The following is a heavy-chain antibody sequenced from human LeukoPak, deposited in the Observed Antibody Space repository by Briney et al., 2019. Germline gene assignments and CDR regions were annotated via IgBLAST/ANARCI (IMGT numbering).Heavy chain of an antibody. D-gene: IGHD6-19*01. CDR3: ARLDSRGWYKDRAWFDP. J-gene: IGHJ5*02. V-gene: IGHV4-4*07. Sequence: SATLFLTCAVAGGSISSYYWSWIRQPGGKGLEWIGRIYTSGSTNYNPSLQSRVTMSVDTSKNQFSLKLSSVTAADTAVYYCARLDSRGWYKDRAWFDPWGQGTLVTVSS. CDR1: GGSISSYY. CDR2: IYTSGST.